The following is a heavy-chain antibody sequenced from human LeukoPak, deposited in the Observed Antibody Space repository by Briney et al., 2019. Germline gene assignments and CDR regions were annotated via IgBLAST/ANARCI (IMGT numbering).Heavy chain of an antibody. CDR3: ARAKLPSYCGGDCYPRPDDAFDI. Sequence: GASVKVSCKASGYTFTDYYMYWVRQAPGQGPEWMGWVNLNSGGTQYVQKFQGRVTMTRDTSISTAYMELRSLRSDDTAVYYCARAKLPSYCGGDCYPRPDDAFDIWGQGTMVTVSS. CDR1: GYTFTDYY. V-gene: IGHV1-2*02. J-gene: IGHJ3*02. D-gene: IGHD2-21*01. CDR2: VNLNSGGT.